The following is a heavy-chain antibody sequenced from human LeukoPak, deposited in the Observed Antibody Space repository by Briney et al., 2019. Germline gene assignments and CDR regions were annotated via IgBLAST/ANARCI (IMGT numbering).Heavy chain of an antibody. CDR2: IRSKAYGGTT. CDR3: TSGGGGSGWYRTDFDY. CDR1: GFTFGDYA. V-gene: IGHV3-49*04. D-gene: IGHD6-19*01. Sequence: PGGSLRLSCTASGFTFGDYAMSWVRQAPGKGLEWVCFIRSKAYGGTTEYAASVKGRFTISRDDSKSIAYLQMNSLKTEDTAVYYCTSGGGGSGWYRTDFDYWGQGTLVTVSS. J-gene: IGHJ4*02.